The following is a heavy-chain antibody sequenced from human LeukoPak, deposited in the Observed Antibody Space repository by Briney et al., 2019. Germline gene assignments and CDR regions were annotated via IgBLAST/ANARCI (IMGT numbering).Heavy chain of an antibody. CDR2: IYYSGST. Sequence: SETLSLTCTVSGGSISSYYWSWIRQPPGKGLEWIGYIYYSGSTNYNPSLKSRVTISVDTSKNQFSLKLNSVTAADTAVYYCARTSGYTYFDYWGQGTLVTVSS. J-gene: IGHJ4*02. CDR3: ARTSGYTYFDY. D-gene: IGHD5-12*01. V-gene: IGHV4-59*01. CDR1: GGSISSYY.